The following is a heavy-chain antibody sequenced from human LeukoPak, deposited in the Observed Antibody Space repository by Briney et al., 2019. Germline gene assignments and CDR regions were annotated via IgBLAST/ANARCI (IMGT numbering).Heavy chain of an antibody. J-gene: IGHJ5*02. CDR2: IIPVFGTA. CDR1: GGTFSSYA. V-gene: IGHV1-69*05. Sequence: SVKVSCKASGGTFSSYAISWVRQAPGQGLEWMGRIIPVFGTANYAQKFQGRVTITTDESTSTAYMELSSLRSEDTAVYYCATESTTAMAPDPWGQGTLVTVSS. D-gene: IGHD5-18*01. CDR3: ATESTTAMAPDP.